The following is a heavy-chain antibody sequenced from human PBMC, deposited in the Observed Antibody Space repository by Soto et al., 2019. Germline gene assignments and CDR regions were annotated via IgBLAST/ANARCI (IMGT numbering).Heavy chain of an antibody. Sequence: QVQLQESGPGLVRPSGTLSLTCAVSGGSITSSNWWNWVRQPPGTGLVWIGEIYHSGSTNYNPSLKSRVTISVDKSKNQFSLRLSSVTAADTAVYYCASLGTTVSSFDYWGQGTLVTVPS. CDR3: ASLGTTVSSFDY. CDR1: GGSITSSNW. J-gene: IGHJ4*02. CDR2: IYHSGST. V-gene: IGHV4-4*02. D-gene: IGHD4-4*01.